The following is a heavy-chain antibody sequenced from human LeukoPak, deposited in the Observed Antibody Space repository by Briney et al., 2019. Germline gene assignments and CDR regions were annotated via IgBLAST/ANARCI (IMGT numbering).Heavy chain of an antibody. J-gene: IGHJ6*02. CDR1: GGTFSSYA. CDR3: ARAAYCGGDCYSDPYYYYGMDV. V-gene: IGHV1-69*13. CDR2: IIPIFGTA. Sequence: SVKVSCKASGGTFSSYAISWVRQAPGQGLEWMGGIIPIFGTANYAQKFQGRVTITADESTSTAYMELSSLRSEDTAVYYCARAAYCGGDCYSDPYYYYGMDVWGQGTTVTVSS. D-gene: IGHD2-21*02.